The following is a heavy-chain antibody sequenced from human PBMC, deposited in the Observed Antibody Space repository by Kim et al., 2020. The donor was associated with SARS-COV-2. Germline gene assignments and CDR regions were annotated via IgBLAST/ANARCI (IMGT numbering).Heavy chain of an antibody. Sequence: GSTYYADYVKGRFTMSRDNSKTTLYLQMNSLRAEDTAVYYCANLIGGIGTRWGQGTLVTVSS. CDR3: ANLIGGIGTR. J-gene: IGHJ4*02. D-gene: IGHD6-13*01. CDR2: GST. V-gene: IGHV3-23*01.